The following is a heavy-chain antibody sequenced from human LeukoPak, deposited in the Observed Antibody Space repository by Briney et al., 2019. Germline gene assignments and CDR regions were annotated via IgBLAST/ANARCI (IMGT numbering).Heavy chain of an antibody. CDR1: GGSISSGGYY. V-gene: IGHV4-39*07. CDR2: INHSGST. Sequence: KSSETLSLTCTVSGGSISSGGYYWSWIRQPPGKGLEWIGEINHSGSTNYNPSLKSRVTISVDTSKNQFSLKLSSVTAADTAVYYCARGRGYCSSTSCYFLDYWGQGTLVTVSS. CDR3: ARGRGYCSSTSCYFLDY. D-gene: IGHD2-2*01. J-gene: IGHJ4*02.